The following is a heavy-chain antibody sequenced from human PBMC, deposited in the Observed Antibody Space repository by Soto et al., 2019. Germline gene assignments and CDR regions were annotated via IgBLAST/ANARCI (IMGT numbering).Heavy chain of an antibody. CDR2: IYYSGST. V-gene: IGHV4-39*01. Sequence: SSETLSLTCTVSGGSISSGGYYWSWIRQPPGKGLEWIGSIYYSGSTYYNPSLKSRVTISVDTSKNQFSLKLSSVTAADTAVYYCARWNSGSYSGDWFDPWGQGTLVTVSS. CDR1: GGSISSGGYY. CDR3: ARWNSGSYSGDWFDP. D-gene: IGHD1-26*01. J-gene: IGHJ5*02.